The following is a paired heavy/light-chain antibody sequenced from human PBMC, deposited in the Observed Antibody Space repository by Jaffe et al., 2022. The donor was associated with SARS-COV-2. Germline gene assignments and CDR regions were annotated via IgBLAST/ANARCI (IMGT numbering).Heavy chain of an antibody. V-gene: IGHV3-23*04. Sequence: EVQLVESGGGLLQPGGSRRLSCAASGFIFSNYGMTWVRQAPGKGLEWVSGISGSGGSTNYADSVKGRFTISRDNSKNTLYLQMNSLRGEDTAVYYCAKGLLESRVVITTRAFDYWGQGTLVTVSS. CDR3: AKGLLESRVVITTRAFDY. CDR1: GFIFSNYG. D-gene: IGHD3-3*01. CDR2: ISGSGGST. J-gene: IGHJ4*02.
Light chain of an antibody. CDR1: QGISTW. CDR3: QQGYIFPQT. Sequence: DIQMTQSPSSVSASVGDRVTITCRASQGISTWLAWYQQKPGKAPKLLIYAASSLQSGVPSRFSGSGSGTDFSLTISSLQPEDFATYYCQQGYIFPQTFGQGTKVEI. CDR2: AAS. V-gene: IGKV1-12*01. J-gene: IGKJ1*01.